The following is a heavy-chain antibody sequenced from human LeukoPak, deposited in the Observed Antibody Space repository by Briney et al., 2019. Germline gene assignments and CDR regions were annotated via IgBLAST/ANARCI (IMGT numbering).Heavy chain of an antibody. J-gene: IGHJ6*03. CDR2: IYHSGST. CDR1: GYSISSGYY. D-gene: IGHD3-16*01. V-gene: IGHV4-38-2*02. CDR3: ARVRGSNYYYYMDV. Sequence: SETLSLTCTVSGYSISSGYYWGWIRQPPGKGLEWIGSIYHSGSTYYNPSLKSRATISVDTSKNQFSLKLSSVTAADTAVYYCARVRGSNYYYYMDVWGKGTTVTISS.